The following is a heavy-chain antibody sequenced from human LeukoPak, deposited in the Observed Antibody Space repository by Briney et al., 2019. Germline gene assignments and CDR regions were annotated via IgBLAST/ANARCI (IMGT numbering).Heavy chain of an antibody. CDR2: ISYDGSNK. V-gene: IGHV3-30-3*02. CDR1: GFTFSSYA. Sequence: GALRLSCAASGFTFSSYAMHWVRQAPGKGLEWVAVISYDGSNKYYADSVKGRFTISRDNSKNTLYLQMNSLRAEDTALYYCAKIGSYWDYWGQGTLVTVSS. CDR3: AKIGSYWDY. J-gene: IGHJ4*02. D-gene: IGHD1-26*01.